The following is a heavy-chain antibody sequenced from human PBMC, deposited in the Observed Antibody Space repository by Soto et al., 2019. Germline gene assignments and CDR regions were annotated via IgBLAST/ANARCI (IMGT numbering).Heavy chain of an antibody. V-gene: IGHV3-53*01. CDR1: VFTFSTNY. CDR2: IYSSGIT. Sequence: GGSLRLSGAASVFTFSTNYMGWVRQAPGEGLQWVSVIYSSGITYYADSVKGRFIISRDSSKSTLYLQMDSLRADDTAVYYCAQAFGDRIYYFDYWGQGALVTVSS. D-gene: IGHD3-10*01. J-gene: IGHJ4*02. CDR3: AQAFGDRIYYFDY.